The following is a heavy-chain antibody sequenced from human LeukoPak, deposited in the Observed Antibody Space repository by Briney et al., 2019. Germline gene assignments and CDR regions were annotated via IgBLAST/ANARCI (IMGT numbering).Heavy chain of an antibody. V-gene: IGHV5-51*01. D-gene: IGHD4-17*01. Sequence: GESLKISCKASGYVFTSYWIGWVRQMPGKGLEWMGIIYPGDSDTRYSPSFQGQVTISADKSISTAYLLWSSLRASDTAVYYCARHYGDHDPVDYWGQGTLVTVSS. J-gene: IGHJ4*02. CDR1: GYVFTSYW. CDR3: ARHYGDHDPVDY. CDR2: IYPGDSDT.